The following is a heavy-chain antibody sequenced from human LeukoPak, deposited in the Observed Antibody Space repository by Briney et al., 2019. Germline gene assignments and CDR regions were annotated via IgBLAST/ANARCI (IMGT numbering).Heavy chain of an antibody. CDR2: IYYSGST. CDR3: ARSRYSSSWGPFDY. J-gene: IGHJ4*02. V-gene: IGHV4-59*01. Sequence: SETLSLTCTVSGGSISSYYWSWIRQPPGKGLEWIGYIYYSGSTNYNPSLKSRVTISVDTSKNQFSLKLSSVTAADTAVYYCARSRYSSSWGPFDYWGQGTLVTVSS. D-gene: IGHD6-13*01. CDR1: GGSISSYY.